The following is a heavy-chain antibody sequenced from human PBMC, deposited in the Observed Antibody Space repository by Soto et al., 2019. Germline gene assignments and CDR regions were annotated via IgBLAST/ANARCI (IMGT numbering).Heavy chain of an antibody. J-gene: IGHJ6*02. D-gene: IGHD3-10*01. CDR2: IYYSGST. CDR1: GGSVSSGSYY. V-gene: IGHV4-61*01. Sequence: PSETLSLTCTVSGGSVSSGSYYWSWIRQPPRKGLEWIGYIYYSGSTNYNPSLKSRVTISVDTSKNQFSLKLSSVTAADTAVYYCARDGSTGFSTLVRGVIAHYYYYYGMDVWGQGTTVTVSS. CDR3: ARDGSTGFSTLVRGVIAHYYYYYGMDV.